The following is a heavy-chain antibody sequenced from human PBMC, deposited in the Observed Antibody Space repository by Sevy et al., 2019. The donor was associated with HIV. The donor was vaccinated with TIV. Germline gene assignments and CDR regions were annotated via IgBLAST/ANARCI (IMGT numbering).Heavy chain of an antibody. V-gene: IGHV1-2*02. Sequence: ASVKVSCKASGYTFTGYYMHWVRQAPGQGLEWMGWINPNSGGTNYAQKFQGRVTMTRETSISTAYMERSRLRSDDTAVYYCARDSGGFGELFQSDYWGQGTLVTVSS. D-gene: IGHD3-10*01. J-gene: IGHJ4*02. CDR1: GYTFTGYY. CDR2: INPNSGGT. CDR3: ARDSGGFGELFQSDY.